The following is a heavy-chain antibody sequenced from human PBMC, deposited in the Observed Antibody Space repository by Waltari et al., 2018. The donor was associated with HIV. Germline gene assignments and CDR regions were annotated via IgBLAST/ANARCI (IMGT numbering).Heavy chain of an antibody. V-gene: IGHV4-30-2*01. CDR3: ASQSYDSSGYYYDY. Sequence: QLQLQESGAGLLKPSQPLSLTCAVSAGPIGSGGYTCPGIRKPPGKGLEWIGYIYHSGSTYYNPSLKSRVTISVDRSKNQFSLKLSSVTAADTAVYYCASQSYDSSGYYYDYWGQGTLVTVSS. D-gene: IGHD3-22*01. CDR2: IYHSGST. J-gene: IGHJ4*02. CDR1: AGPIGSGGYT.